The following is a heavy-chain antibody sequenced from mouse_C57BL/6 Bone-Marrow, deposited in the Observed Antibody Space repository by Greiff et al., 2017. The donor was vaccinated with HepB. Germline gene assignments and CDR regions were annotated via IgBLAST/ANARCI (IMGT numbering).Heavy chain of an antibody. V-gene: IGHV5-16*01. CDR1: GFTFSDYY. CDR2: INYDGSST. CDR3: ARGIRYYGSSYYFDY. Sequence: EVHLVESEGGLVQPGSSMKLSCTASGFTFSDYYMAWVRQVPEKGLEWVANINYDGSSTYYLDSLKSRFIISRDNAKNILYLQMSSLKSEDTATYYCARGIRYYGSSYYFDYWGQGTTLTVSS. J-gene: IGHJ2*01. D-gene: IGHD1-1*01.